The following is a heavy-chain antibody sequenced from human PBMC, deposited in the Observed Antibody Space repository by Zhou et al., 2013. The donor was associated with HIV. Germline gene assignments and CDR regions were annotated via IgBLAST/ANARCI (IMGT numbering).Heavy chain of an antibody. CDR2: INTNSGGT. CDR3: ASSRAAAVAFDI. D-gene: IGHD6-13*01. J-gene: IGHJ3*02. Sequence: QVRLVQSGAAVKSPGAAVKVSCKASGYTFTGNFIHWVRQAPGQGLEWMGWINTNSGGTNFAQKFQGRVTLTRDKSVSTAYMELNRLRSDDTAVYYCASSRAAAVAFDIWGQGDNGHRLF. V-gene: IGHV1-2*02. CDR1: GYTFTGNF.